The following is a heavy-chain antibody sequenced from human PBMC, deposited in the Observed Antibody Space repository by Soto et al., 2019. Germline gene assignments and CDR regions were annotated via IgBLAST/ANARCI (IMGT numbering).Heavy chain of an antibody. CDR3: ARGRDYDFWSGPDYYYYYMDV. V-gene: IGHV1-8*01. CDR1: GYTFTRYD. J-gene: IGHJ6*03. Sequence: ASVKVSCKASGYTFTRYDINWVRQATGQGLEWMGWMNPNSGNTGYAQKFQGRVTMTRNTSISTAYMELSSLRSEDTAVYYCARGRDYDFWSGPDYYYYYMDVWGKGTTVTVSS. D-gene: IGHD3-3*01. CDR2: MNPNSGNT.